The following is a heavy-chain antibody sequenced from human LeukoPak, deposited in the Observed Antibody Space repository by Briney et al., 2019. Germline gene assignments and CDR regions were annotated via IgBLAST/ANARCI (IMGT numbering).Heavy chain of an antibody. CDR2: INHSGST. Sequence: SETLSLTCAVYGGSFSGCYWSWIRQPPGKGLEWIGEINHSGSTNYNPSLKSRVTISVDTSKNQFSLKLSSVTAADTAVYYCASTPDCGGSCYSFDYWGQGTLVTVSS. CDR1: GGSFSGCY. CDR3: ASTPDCGGSCYSFDY. D-gene: IGHD2-15*01. J-gene: IGHJ4*02. V-gene: IGHV4-34*01.